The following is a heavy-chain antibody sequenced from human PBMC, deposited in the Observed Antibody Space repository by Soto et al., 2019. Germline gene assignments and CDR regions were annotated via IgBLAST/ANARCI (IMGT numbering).Heavy chain of an antibody. CDR2: IYHSGST. D-gene: IGHD3-10*01. Sequence: PSETLSLTCAVSGGSISSGGYSWSWIRQPPGKDLEWIGYIYHSGSTYYNPSLKSRVTISVDRSKNQFSLKLSSVTAADTAVYYCAREAYYGNWFDPWGQGTLVTVSS. CDR3: AREAYYGNWFDP. CDR1: GGSISSGGYS. J-gene: IGHJ5*02. V-gene: IGHV4-30-2*01.